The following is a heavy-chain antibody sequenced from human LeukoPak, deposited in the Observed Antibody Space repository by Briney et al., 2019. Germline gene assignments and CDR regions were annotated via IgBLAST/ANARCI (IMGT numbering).Heavy chain of an antibody. CDR2: IYYSGST. D-gene: IGHD3-22*01. J-gene: IGHJ4*02. CDR1: GGSISSYY. Sequence: SETLSLACTVSGGSISSYYWSWIRQPPGKGLEWIGYIYYSGSTNYNPSLKSRVTKSVDTSKNQFSLKLSSVTAADTAVYYCASFDKYYYDSSGYYRLDYWGQGTLVTVSS. V-gene: IGHV4-59*01. CDR3: ASFDKYYYDSSGYYRLDY.